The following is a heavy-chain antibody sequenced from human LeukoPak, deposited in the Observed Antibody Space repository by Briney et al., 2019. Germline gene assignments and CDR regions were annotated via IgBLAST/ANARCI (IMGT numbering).Heavy chain of an antibody. CDR1: GSTFSNAW. Sequence: GGSLRLSCAASGSTFSNAWMSWVRQAPGKGLEWVGRIKSKTDGGTTDYAAPVKGRFTISRDDSKNTLYLQMNSLKTEDTAVYYCTTDLAMSVLLWFGGVDYYGMDVWGKGTTVTVSS. CDR2: IKSKTDGGTT. CDR3: TTDLAMSVLLWFGGVDYYGMDV. J-gene: IGHJ6*04. V-gene: IGHV3-15*01. D-gene: IGHD3-10*01.